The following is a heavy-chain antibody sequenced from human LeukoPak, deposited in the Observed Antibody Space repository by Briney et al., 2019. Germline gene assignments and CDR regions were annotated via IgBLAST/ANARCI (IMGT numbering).Heavy chain of an antibody. CDR2: ISYDGSNE. Sequence: WGSLRLSCAASGFTFSSYVMHWVRQAPGKGLEWVAIISYDGSNEYYADSVKGRFTISRDNSKNTLYLQMNSLRAADTAVYYCARDRPAAGLYYYYYYMDVWGKGTTVTVSS. J-gene: IGHJ6*03. D-gene: IGHD2-2*01. V-gene: IGHV3-30*04. CDR3: ARDRPAAGLYYYYYYMDV. CDR1: GFTFSSYV.